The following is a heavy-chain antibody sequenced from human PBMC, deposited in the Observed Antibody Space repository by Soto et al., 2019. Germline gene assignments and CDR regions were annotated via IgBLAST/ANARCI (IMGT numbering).Heavy chain of an antibody. CDR3: ARTRLSRQDIVVVPAAIFDY. J-gene: IGHJ4*02. D-gene: IGHD2-2*01. V-gene: IGHV4-31*03. CDR2: IYYSGST. Sequence: PSETLSLTCTVSGGSISSGGYYWSWIRQHPGKGLEWIGYIYYSGSTYYNPSLKSRVTISVDTSKNQFSLKLSSVTAADTAVYYCARTRLSRQDIVVVPAAIFDYWGQGTLVTSPQ. CDR1: GGSISSGGYY.